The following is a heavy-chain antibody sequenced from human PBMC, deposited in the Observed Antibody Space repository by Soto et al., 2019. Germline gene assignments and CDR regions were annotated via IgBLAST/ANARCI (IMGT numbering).Heavy chain of an antibody. D-gene: IGHD3-22*01. V-gene: IGHV4-30-4*01. Sequence: QVQLQESGPGLVKPSQTLSLTCTVSGGSISSGDYYWSWIRQPPGKGLEWIGYIYYSGSTYYNPSLKSRVTISVDTSKHQFSLKLSSVTAADTDVYYCARDHVDYYDSSGYYHDYWGQGTLVTVSS. J-gene: IGHJ4*02. CDR3: ARDHVDYYDSSGYYHDY. CDR2: IYYSGST. CDR1: GGSISSGDYY.